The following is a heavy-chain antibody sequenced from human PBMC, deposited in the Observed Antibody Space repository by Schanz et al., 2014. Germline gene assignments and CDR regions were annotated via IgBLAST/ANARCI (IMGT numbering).Heavy chain of an antibody. CDR1: GYTFTDYG. CDR2: ISTSNGNR. J-gene: IGHJ4*02. D-gene: IGHD6-19*01. CDR3: ARGGYSSGWYDRDIAHFDY. Sequence: QVQVVQSGAEAKKPGASVKDSCKASGYTFTDYGVIWVRQAPGQGLEWMGWISTSNGNRNYAQKLQGRVTITTDTSTSTAYKELRRLRSDDTAVYYSARGGYSSGWYDRDIAHFDYWGQGALVIVSS. V-gene: IGHV1-18*01.